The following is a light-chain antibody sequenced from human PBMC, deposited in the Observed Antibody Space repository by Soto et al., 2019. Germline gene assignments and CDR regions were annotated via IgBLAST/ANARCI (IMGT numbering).Light chain of an antibody. J-gene: IGLJ2*01. CDR3: SSYTRSRTLV. CDR2: AVS. Sequence: QSALTQPASLSGSPGQSITISCTGTSRDVGGYNYVSWYQQHPGKAPKLMIYAVSNRPSGVSNRFSGSKSGNTASLTISGLQAEDEAYYYCSSYTRSRTLVFGGGPKLTVL. CDR1: SRDVGGYNY. V-gene: IGLV2-14*01.